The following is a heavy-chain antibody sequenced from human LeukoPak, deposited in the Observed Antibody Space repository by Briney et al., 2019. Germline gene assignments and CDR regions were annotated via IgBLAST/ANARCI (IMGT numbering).Heavy chain of an antibody. J-gene: IGHJ3*02. CDR1: GGSISSYY. CDR2: IYTSGST. V-gene: IGHV4-4*07. Sequence: PSETLSLTCTVSGGSISSYYWSWIRQPAGKGLEWIGRIYTSGSTNYNPSLKSRVTMSVDTSKNQFSLKLSSVTAADTAVYYCARDNYYDSSGQLYDDFDIWGQGTMVTVSS. CDR3: ARDNYYDSSGQLYDDFDI. D-gene: IGHD3-22*01.